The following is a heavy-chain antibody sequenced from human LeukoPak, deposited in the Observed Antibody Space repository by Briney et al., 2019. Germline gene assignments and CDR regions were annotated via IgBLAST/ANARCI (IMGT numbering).Heavy chain of an antibody. CDR2: IKQDGSTK. V-gene: IGHV3-7*03. Sequence: PGGSLRLSCVASGFTFSSYWMSWFRQAPGKGLEWVANIKQDGSTKYYVDSVKGRLIISRDNAKNSLYLQMNSLRAEDTAMYHCARMGYSSSCTDFWGQGTLVTVSS. CDR1: GFTFSSYW. CDR3: ARMGYSSSCTDF. J-gene: IGHJ4*02. D-gene: IGHD6-13*01.